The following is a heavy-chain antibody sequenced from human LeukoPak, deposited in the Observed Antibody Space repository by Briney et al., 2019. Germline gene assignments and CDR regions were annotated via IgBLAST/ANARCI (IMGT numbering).Heavy chain of an antibody. CDR2: ISWNSGSI. J-gene: IGHJ4*02. CDR1: GFTFDDYA. Sequence: GRSLRLSCAASGFTFDDYAMHWVRQAPGKGLEWVSGISWNSGSIGYADSVKGRFTISRDNAKNSLYLQMNSLRDEDTALYYCAKDMAGYSSSVGPLDHWGQGTLVTVSS. CDR3: AKDMAGYSSSVGPLDH. D-gene: IGHD6-6*01. V-gene: IGHV3-9*01.